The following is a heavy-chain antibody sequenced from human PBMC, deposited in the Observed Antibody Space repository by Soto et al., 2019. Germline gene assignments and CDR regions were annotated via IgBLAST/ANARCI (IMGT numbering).Heavy chain of an antibody. CDR3: ARSPRPTGTTLYYFDS. D-gene: IGHD1-1*01. CDR1: GYTLTSFY. Sequence: ASVKVSCKASGYTLTSFYMHWMRQAPGQGLEWMGVIDPSAGSTTYAQKFKGRVRMTRDTFTSTVFMELSSMRTEDTAVYYCARSPRPTGTTLYYFDSWGQRTLVTVSS. J-gene: IGHJ4*02. V-gene: IGHV1-46*01. CDR2: IDPSAGST.